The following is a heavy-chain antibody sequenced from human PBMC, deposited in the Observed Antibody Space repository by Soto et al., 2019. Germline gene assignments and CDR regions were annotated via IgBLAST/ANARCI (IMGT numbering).Heavy chain of an antibody. CDR1: GGSFSGYH. J-gene: IGHJ6*02. D-gene: IGHD6-6*01. Sequence: SETLSLTCAVYGGSFSGYHWSGIRQPPGKGLEWIGEINHSGSTNYNPSLKSRVTISVDTSKSQFSLKLSSVTAADTAVYYCARDQGRAARSGPYYYYYYGMDVWGQGTTVTVSS. CDR3: ARDQGRAARSGPYYYYYYGMDV. V-gene: IGHV4-34*01. CDR2: INHSGST.